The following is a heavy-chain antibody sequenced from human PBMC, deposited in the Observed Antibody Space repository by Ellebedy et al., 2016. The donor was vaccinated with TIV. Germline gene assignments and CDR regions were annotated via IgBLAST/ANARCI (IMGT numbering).Heavy chain of an antibody. V-gene: IGHV3-30*18. J-gene: IGHJ4*02. D-gene: IGHD3-10*01. Sequence: GESLKISCAASEFTFSTYAMHWVRQAPGKGLEWVAFISYDGSNRYYADSVKGRFTISRDNSKNTLYLQMNSLRAEDTAVYYCAKDLGFYGSGSHYWGQGTLVTVSS. CDR2: ISYDGSNR. CDR3: AKDLGFYGSGSHY. CDR1: EFTFSTYA.